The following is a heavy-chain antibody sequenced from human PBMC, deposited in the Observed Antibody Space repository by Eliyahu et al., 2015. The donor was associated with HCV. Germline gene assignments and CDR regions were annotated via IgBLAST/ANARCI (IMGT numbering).Heavy chain of an antibody. CDR2: INHSGST. CDR1: GXSFSGYY. J-gene: IGHJ4*02. D-gene: IGHD3-3*01. Sequence: QVQLQQWGAGLLXPSETLSLTXAVYGXSFSGYYWSWIRQPPGKGLEWIGEINHSGSTNYNPXLKSRVTISVDTSKNQFSLKLSSVTAADTAVYYCARGSGDFWSGYKYYFDYWGQGTLVTVSS. V-gene: IGHV4-34*01. CDR3: ARGSGDFWSGYKYYFDY.